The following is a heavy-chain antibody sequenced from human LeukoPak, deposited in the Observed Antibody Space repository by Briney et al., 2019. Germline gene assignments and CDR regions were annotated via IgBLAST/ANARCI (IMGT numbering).Heavy chain of an antibody. J-gene: IGHJ2*01. CDR1: GFTFSSYW. CDR2: IKGDGSFT. Sequence: PGGSLRLSCAASGFTFSSYWMQWVRQAPGKGLVWLSRIKGDGSFTSNADSAKGRFTISRDNAKNSLYLQMNSLRAEDTALYYCARDPRGYSYGYWYFDLWGRGTLVTVSS. D-gene: IGHD5-18*01. V-gene: IGHV3-74*01. CDR3: ARDPRGYSYGYWYFDL.